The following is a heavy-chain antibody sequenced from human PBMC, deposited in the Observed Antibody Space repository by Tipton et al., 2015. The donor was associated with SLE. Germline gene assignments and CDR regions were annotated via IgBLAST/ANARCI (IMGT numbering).Heavy chain of an antibody. CDR3: AKVPLIREFIVGWGIFDS. J-gene: IGHJ4*02. CDR2: ISGVGGTT. D-gene: IGHD3-10*01. V-gene: IGHV3-23*01. Sequence: SLRLSCAASGFTFKNYAMSWVRQAPGKGLEWVSGISGVGGTTFYADSVKGRFTISRDNSKDTLYLQMNSLRGEDTAVYYCAKVPLIREFIVGWGIFDSWGQGTLVTVSS. CDR1: GFTFKNYA.